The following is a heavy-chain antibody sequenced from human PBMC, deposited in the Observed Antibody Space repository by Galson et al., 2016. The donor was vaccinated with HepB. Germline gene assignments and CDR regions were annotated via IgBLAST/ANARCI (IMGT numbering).Heavy chain of an antibody. D-gene: IGHD2-2*01. CDR3: AKDGCTSTSCYSY. V-gene: IGHV3-23*01. Sequence: LRLSCAASGFAFSNYAMSWVRQAPGKGLEWVSLIFAGGDRTFYADSVRCRFTISRDNSKNTLYLQMSSLRADDSAVYYCAKDGCTSTSCYSYWGQGTLVTVSS. CDR2: IFAGGDRT. CDR1: GFAFSNYA. J-gene: IGHJ4*02.